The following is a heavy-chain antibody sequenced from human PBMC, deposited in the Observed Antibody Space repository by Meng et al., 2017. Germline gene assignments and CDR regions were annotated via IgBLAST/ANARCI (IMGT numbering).Heavy chain of an antibody. J-gene: IGHJ4*02. CDR2: ISYDGSNK. CDR1: GFTFSSYA. Sequence: GESLKISCAASGFTFSSYAMHWVRQAPGKGLEGVAVISYDGSNKYYADSVKGRFTISRDNSKNTLYLQMNSLRAEDTDVYYCAKVLAGTHYYDSSGHPDYWGQGTLVTVSS. D-gene: IGHD3-22*01. CDR3: AKVLAGTHYYDSSGHPDY. V-gene: IGHV3-30*04.